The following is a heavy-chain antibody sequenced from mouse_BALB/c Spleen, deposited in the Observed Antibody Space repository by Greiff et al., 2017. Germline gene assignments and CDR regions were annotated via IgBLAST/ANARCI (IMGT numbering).Heavy chain of an antibody. V-gene: IGHV5-6-4*01. J-gene: IGHJ3*01. CDR2: ISSGGSYT. Sequence: EVQRVESGGGLVKPGGSLKLSCAASGFTFSSYTMSWVRQTPEKRLEWVATISSGGSYTYYPDSVKGRFTISRDNAKNTLYLQMSSLKSEDTAMYYCTRDRGADWGQGTLVTVSA. CDR1: GFTFSSYT. CDR3: TRDRGAD.